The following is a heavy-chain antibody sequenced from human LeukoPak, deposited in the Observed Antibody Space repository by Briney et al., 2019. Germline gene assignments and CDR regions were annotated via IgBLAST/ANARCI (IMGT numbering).Heavy chain of an antibody. CDR2: ISSSGNTI. CDR3: ARLRGYSHGYGDY. CDR1: GFTFSSYS. D-gene: IGHD5-18*01. Sequence: GGSLRLSCAASGFTFSSYSMNWVRQAPGKGLEWVSYISSSGNTIDYADSVKGRFTISRDNAKNSLYLQMVSLRAEDTAVYYCARLRGYSHGYGDYWGQGTLVTVSS. V-gene: IGHV3-48*04. J-gene: IGHJ4*02.